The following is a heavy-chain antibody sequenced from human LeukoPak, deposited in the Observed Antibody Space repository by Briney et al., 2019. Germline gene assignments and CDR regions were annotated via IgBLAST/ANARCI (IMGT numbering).Heavy chain of an antibody. CDR1: GFTVTSNY. J-gene: IGHJ4*02. CDR3: ARHYSDFLTYFDF. V-gene: IGHV3-53*01. CDR2: IYDDDQT. Sequence: PGGSLRLSCAASGFTVTSNYMSWVRRAPGKGLEWVSIIYDDDQTHYADSVRGRFTISRDKSKNTLYFQMNSLRAEDTAVYYCARHYSDFLTYFDFWGQGTLVTVSS. D-gene: IGHD4-11*01.